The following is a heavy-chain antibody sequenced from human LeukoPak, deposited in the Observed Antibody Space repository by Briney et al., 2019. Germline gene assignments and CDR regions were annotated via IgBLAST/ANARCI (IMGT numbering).Heavy chain of an antibody. V-gene: IGHV3-53*01. CDR3: ARDRVFPPDAFDI. CDR1: GFTVSSNY. CDR2: IYSGGST. D-gene: IGHD2-21*01. J-gene: IGHJ3*02. Sequence: VGSLRLFCAASGFTVSSNYMSWVRQAPGKGLEWVSVIYSGGSTYYADSVKGRFTISRDNSKNTLYLQMNSLRAEDTAVYYCARDRVFPPDAFDIWGQGTMVTVSS.